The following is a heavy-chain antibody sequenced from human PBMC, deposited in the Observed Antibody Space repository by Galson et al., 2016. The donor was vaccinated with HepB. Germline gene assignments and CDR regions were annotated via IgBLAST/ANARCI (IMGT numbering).Heavy chain of an antibody. D-gene: IGHD5-18*01. J-gene: IGHJ4*02. CDR3: ARDYRGYSGYDY. CDR1: GFTFSDYS. Sequence: SLRLSCAASGFTFSDYSMNRVRQAPGKGLEWVSANSSSSKYISYAESVKGRFIVSRDNVKSPLDLQLSSLRGGDTARYYCARDYRGYSGYDYWGQGTLVTVSS. CDR2: NSSSSKYI. V-gene: IGHV3-21*01.